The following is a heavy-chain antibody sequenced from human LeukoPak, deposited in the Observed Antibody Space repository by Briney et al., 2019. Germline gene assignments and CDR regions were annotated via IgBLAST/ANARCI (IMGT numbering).Heavy chain of an antibody. CDR2: ISDSGEST. CDR3: AKAGWSWYFDY. J-gene: IGHJ4*02. Sequence: GGSLRLSCAASGFTFHSYAMTWVRQAPGRGLEWVSGISDSGESTNYADSVKGRFTISRDNSKNTLYLQMSSLRAEDTAVYYCAKAGWSWYFDYWGQGTLVTVSS. D-gene: IGHD1-26*01. V-gene: IGHV3-23*01. CDR1: GFTFHSYA.